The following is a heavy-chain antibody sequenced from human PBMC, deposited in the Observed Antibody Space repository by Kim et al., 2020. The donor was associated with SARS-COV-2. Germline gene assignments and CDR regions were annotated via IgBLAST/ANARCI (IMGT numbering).Heavy chain of an antibody. J-gene: IGHJ4*02. Sequence: SETLSLTCPVSRASFSANSRLCIRPFPWKGLEWPGYIFSSGNTHYRPSLKSRVTISWDTSRSQFSLDLTSVTEADTAVYYCARSEGRASWHHFDYWRQGILGTASS. D-gene: IGHD3-3*02. V-gene: IGHV4-4*09. CDR3: ARSEGRASWHHFDY. CDR1: RASFSANS. CDR2: IFSSGNT.